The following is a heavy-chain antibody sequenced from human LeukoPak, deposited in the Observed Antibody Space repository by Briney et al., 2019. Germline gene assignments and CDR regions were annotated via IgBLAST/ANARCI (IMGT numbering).Heavy chain of an antibody. CDR2: MYTSGST. CDR1: GGSISSYF. CDR3: ARDGLRAVAGPGFDY. D-gene: IGHD6-19*01. J-gene: IGHJ4*02. V-gene: IGHV4-4*07. Sequence: SETLSLTCTVSGGSISSYFWSWIRQPAGKGLEWIGRMYTSGSTNYNPSLKSRVTMSADTSKNQFSLKLSSVTAADTAVYYCARDGLRAVAGPGFDYWGQGTLVTVSS.